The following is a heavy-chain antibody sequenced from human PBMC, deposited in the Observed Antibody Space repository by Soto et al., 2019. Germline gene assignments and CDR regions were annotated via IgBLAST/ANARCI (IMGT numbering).Heavy chain of an antibody. CDR3: ARNQAGSGNENFDF. J-gene: IGHJ4*02. V-gene: IGHV5-10-1*04. CDR2: IDPSNSYV. Sequence: ESLKISCQAFEYSFSIFWISWVRQLPGKGLEWMGRIDPSNSYVAYSPSFQGQVTISVDRSARTAFPHWSSLKASDSATYYCARNQAGSGNENFDFWGQGSQVTVSS. CDR1: EYSFSIFW. D-gene: IGHD3-10*01.